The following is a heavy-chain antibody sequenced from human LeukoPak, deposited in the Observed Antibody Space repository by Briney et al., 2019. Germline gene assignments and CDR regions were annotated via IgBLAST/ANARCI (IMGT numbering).Heavy chain of an antibody. D-gene: IGHD2-2*01. CDR1: GDSVSSNSAA. CDR2: TYYRSKWYN. CDR3: ARDGTIDDRYNWFDP. Sequence: SQTLSLTCAISGDSVSSNSAAWNWIRQSPSRGLEWLGRTYYRSKWYNDYAVSVKSRITINPDTSKNQFSLKLSSVTAADTAVYYCARDGTIDDRYNWFDPWGQGTLVTASS. V-gene: IGHV6-1*01. J-gene: IGHJ5*02.